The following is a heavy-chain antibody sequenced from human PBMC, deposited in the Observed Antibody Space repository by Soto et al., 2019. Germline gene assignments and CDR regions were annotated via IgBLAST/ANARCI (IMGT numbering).Heavy chain of an antibody. CDR2: IWYDGSNK. Sequence: PGGSLRLSCAASGFTFSSYGMHWVRQAPGKGLERVAVIWYDGSNKYYADSVKGRFTISRDNSKNTLYLQMNSLRAEDTAVYYCARVLTYDSSGYYPLDYWGQGTLVTVSS. CDR1: GFTFSSYG. CDR3: ARVLTYDSSGYYPLDY. V-gene: IGHV3-33*01. J-gene: IGHJ4*02. D-gene: IGHD3-22*01.